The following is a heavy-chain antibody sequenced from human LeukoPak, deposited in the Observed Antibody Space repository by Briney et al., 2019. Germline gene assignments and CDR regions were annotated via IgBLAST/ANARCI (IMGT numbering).Heavy chain of an antibody. CDR3: ARVVGSRGWYFDVGDAYYFDY. V-gene: IGHV1-2*06. J-gene: IGHJ4*02. Sequence: ASVKVSCKASGYTFTGYYMHWVRQAPGQGLEWMGRINPNSGGTNYAQKFQGRVTMTRDTSISTAYMELSRLRSDDTAVYYCARVVGSRGWYFDVGDAYYFDYWGQGTLVTVSS. CDR2: INPNSGGT. CDR1: GYTFTGYY. D-gene: IGHD6-19*01.